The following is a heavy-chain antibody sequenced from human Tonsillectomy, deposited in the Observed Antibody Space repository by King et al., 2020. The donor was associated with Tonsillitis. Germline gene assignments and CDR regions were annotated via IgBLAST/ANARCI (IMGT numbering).Heavy chain of an antibody. CDR2: ISSSGTYT. D-gene: IGHD3-3*01. CDR3: ARDGLRFLGESY. V-gene: IGHV3-11*05. CDR1: RFTFSDYY. Sequence: VQLVESGGGLVKPGGSLRLSCAASRFTFSDYYMSWIRQAPGKGLEWVSYISSSGTYTNYAASVKGRFTISRDNAKKSVYLQMNSLRAEDTAVYYCARDGLRFLGESYWGQGTLVIVSS. J-gene: IGHJ4*02.